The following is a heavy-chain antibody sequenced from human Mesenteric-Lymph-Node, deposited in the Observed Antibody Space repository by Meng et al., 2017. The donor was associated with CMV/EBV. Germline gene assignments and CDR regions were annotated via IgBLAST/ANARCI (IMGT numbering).Heavy chain of an antibody. Sequence: VSCKASGYTFTGYYMHWVRQAPGQGLEWMGRINPNSGGTNYAQKFQGRVTMTRDTSISTAYMELSRLRSDDTAVYYCARDADIVATMGFDYWGQGTLVTV. J-gene: IGHJ4*02. CDR3: ARDADIVATMGFDY. D-gene: IGHD5-12*01. CDR1: GYTFTGYY. CDR2: INPNSGGT. V-gene: IGHV1-2*06.